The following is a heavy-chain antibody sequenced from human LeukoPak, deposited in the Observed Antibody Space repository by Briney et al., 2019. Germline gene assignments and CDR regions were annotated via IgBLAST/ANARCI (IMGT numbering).Heavy chain of an antibody. D-gene: IGHD3-22*01. V-gene: IGHV3-30-3*01. CDR2: ISDEGHQK. Sequence: PGRSLRLSCAASGFTFSDYAMHWVRQGPGKGLEWVAVISDEGHQKYYGDSVKGRFTISRDNSKNTLYLQMNSLRAEDTAVYYCAKGMYYYDSSGSSGYWGQGTLVTVSS. J-gene: IGHJ4*02. CDR1: GFTFSDYA. CDR3: AKGMYYYDSSGSSGY.